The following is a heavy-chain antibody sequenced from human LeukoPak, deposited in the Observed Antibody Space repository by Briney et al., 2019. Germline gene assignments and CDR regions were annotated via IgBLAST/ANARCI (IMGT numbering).Heavy chain of an antibody. CDR3: ARSYSGYDPTLFDY. CDR2: IWYDGSNK. V-gene: IGHV3-33*01. Sequence: GGSLRLSCAASGFTFSSYGMHWVRQAPGKGLEWVAVIWYDGSNKYYADSVKGRFTISRDNSKNTLYLQMNSLRAEDTAVYYCARSYSGYDPTLFDYWGQGTLVTVSS. D-gene: IGHD5-12*01. J-gene: IGHJ4*02. CDR1: GFTFSSYG.